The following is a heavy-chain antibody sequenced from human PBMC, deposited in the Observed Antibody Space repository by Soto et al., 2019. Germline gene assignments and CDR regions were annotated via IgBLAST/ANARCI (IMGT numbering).Heavy chain of an antibody. CDR3: AREGYYDSSGCIDY. CDR1: GFTFSSYS. Sequence: GGSLRLSCAASGFTFSSYSMNWVRQSPGKGLEWVSSISSSSSYIYYADSVKGRFTISRDNTKNSLYLQMNSLRAEDTAVYYCAREGYYDSSGCIDYWGQGTLVTVSS. J-gene: IGHJ4*02. CDR2: ISSSSSYI. V-gene: IGHV3-21*01. D-gene: IGHD3-22*01.